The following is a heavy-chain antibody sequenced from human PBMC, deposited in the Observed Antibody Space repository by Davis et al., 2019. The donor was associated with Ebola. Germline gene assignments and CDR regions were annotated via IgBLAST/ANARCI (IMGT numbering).Heavy chain of an antibody. Sequence: GESLRISCAASGFTFSSYAMSWVRQAPGKGLGWISAISGSGGSTYYADSVKGRFTISRDNAKNSLYLQMNSLRAEDTAVYYCARVSDYYGMDVWGQGTTVTVSS. CDR3: ARVSDYYGMDV. CDR2: ISGSGGST. V-gene: IGHV3-23*01. CDR1: GFTFSSYA. J-gene: IGHJ6*02.